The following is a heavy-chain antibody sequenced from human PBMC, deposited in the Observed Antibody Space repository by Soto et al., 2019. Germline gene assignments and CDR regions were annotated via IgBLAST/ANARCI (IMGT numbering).Heavy chain of an antibody. V-gene: IGHV3-73*01. D-gene: IGHD1-1*01. CDR1: GFTFRLST. CDR2: IRSEPEGYAT. Sequence: GGSLRLSCVASGFTFRLSTVCWVRQASGKGLEWLGRIRSEPEGYATAYAASVTGRFAISRDDSKKTTFLQMNGLKSEDTAVYYCARTXVPELEPTSAYFYGLDVWGQGTTVTVSS. J-gene: IGHJ6*02. CDR3: ARTXVPELEPTSAYFYGLDV.